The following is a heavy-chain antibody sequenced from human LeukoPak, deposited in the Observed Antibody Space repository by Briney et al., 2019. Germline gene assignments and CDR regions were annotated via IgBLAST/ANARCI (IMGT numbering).Heavy chain of an antibody. Sequence: PGGSLRLSCAASGFAFSNYGMNWIRQAPGKGLEWVSGITGSGSTTYYADSVKGRFTISKTTSKNTPQLQMTSARAEDTAAYYCAKDGNWARFENWCQGTLVIVSS. D-gene: IGHD7-27*01. CDR1: GFAFSNYG. V-gene: IGHV3-23*01. J-gene: IGHJ4*02. CDR3: AKDGNWARFEN. CDR2: ITGSGSTT.